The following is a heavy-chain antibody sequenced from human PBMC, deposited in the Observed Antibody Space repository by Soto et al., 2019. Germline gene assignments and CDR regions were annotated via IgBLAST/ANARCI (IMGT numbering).Heavy chain of an antibody. V-gene: IGHV4-4*02. CDR2: IYTSGTT. D-gene: IGHD5-18*01. J-gene: IGHJ6*02. Sequence: PSQTLSLPCEVSFTSDSTNNRWSWVRQLPGNGLVRIAEIYTSGTTNYNPSLKSRVTISVDKSNNQFSLKLSSVTAADTAVYYCARGGYSSLGYYYYGMDVWGQGTTVT. CDR3: ARGGYSSLGYYYYGMDV. CDR1: FTSDSTNNR.